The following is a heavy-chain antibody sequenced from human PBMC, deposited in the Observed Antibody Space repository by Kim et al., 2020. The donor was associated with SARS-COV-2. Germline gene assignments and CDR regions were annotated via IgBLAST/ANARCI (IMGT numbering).Heavy chain of an antibody. Sequence: TYYADSVKGRFVISRDNSKNTLYLQMNSLRTEDMAVYYCARSFYSYAMDVWGQGTTITFSS. J-gene: IGHJ6*02. CDR2: T. CDR3: ARSFYSYAMDV. V-gene: IGHV3-53*01.